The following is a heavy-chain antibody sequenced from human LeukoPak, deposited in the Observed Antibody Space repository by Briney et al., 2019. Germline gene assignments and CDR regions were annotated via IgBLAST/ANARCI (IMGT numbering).Heavy chain of an antibody. Sequence: SETLSLTCTVSGGSISSYYWSWIRQPPGKGLEWIGYIYYSGSSNYNPSLKSRVTISVDTSKNQFSLKLSSVTAADTAVYYCARTTEGGYTYDYFYYYYMDVWGKGTTVTISS. CDR1: GGSISSYY. CDR3: ARTTEGGYTYDYFYYYYMDV. J-gene: IGHJ6*03. CDR2: IYYSGSS. V-gene: IGHV4-59*01. D-gene: IGHD5-18*01.